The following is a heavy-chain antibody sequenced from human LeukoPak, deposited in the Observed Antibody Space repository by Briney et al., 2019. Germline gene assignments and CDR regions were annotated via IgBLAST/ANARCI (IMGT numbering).Heavy chain of an antibody. CDR3: ARVRQGYCSGGSCYSRWFDP. D-gene: IGHD2-15*01. V-gene: IGHV4-61*01. J-gene: IGHJ5*02. CDR2: IYYSGST. CDR1: GGSVSSGSYY. Sequence: SETLSLTCTVSGGSVSSGSYYWSWIRQPPGKGLEWIGYIYYSGSTNYNPSLKSRVTISVDTSKNQFSLKLSSVTAADTAVYYCARVRQGYCSGGSCYSRWFDPWGQGTLVTVSS.